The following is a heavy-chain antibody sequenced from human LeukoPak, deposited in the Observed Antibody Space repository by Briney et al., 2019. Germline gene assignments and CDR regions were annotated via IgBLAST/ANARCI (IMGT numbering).Heavy chain of an antibody. CDR1: GGTFSSYA. D-gene: IGHD2-2*03. CDR2: IIPIFGTA. CDR3: AVELAGYCSSTSCRHYFDY. J-gene: IGHJ4*02. Sequence: GASVKVSCKASGGTFSSYAISWVRQAPGQGLEWMGGIIPIFGTANYAQKFQGRVTITTDESTSTAYMELSSLRSEDTAVYYCAVELAGYCSSTSCRHYFDYWGQGTLVTVSS. V-gene: IGHV1-69*05.